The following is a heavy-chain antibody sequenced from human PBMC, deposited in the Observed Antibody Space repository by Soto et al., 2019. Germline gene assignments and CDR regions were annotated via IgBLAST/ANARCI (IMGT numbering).Heavy chain of an antibody. Sequence: PGGSLRHCCSAAEIAYSGYAMHWVRQAPGKGLEYVSAISSNGGSTYYADSVKGRFTISRDNSKNTLYLQMSSLRAEDTAVYYCVKDPNWGQGTLVTVSS. CDR1: EIAYSGYA. CDR2: ISSNGGST. J-gene: IGHJ4*02. V-gene: IGHV3-64D*08. CDR3: VKDPN.